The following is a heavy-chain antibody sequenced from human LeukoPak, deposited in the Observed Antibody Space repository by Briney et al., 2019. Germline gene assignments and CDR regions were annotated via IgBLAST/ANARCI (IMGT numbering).Heavy chain of an antibody. CDR2: IGTSGDT. Sequence: GGSLRLSCAASGFTFSSYDMHWVRQATGKGLEWVSVIGTSGDTYYAGSVKGRFTISRENAKNSLYLQMNSLTAGDTAVYYCSRVGSSGWPNYFDSWGQGTLVTVSS. V-gene: IGHV3-13*04. D-gene: IGHD6-19*01. J-gene: IGHJ4*02. CDR3: SRVGSSGWPNYFDS. CDR1: GFTFSSYD.